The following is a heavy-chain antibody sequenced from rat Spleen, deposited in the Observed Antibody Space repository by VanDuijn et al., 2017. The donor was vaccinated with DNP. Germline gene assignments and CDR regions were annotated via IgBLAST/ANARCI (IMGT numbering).Heavy chain of an antibody. J-gene: IGHJ4*01. CDR2: IWGDGNT. CDR3: TRESWGYVMDA. D-gene: IGHD1-7*01. V-gene: IGHV2S75*01. CDR1: GFSLTNYG. Sequence: QVQLKKSGPVLVQAPETLSLTCTVSGFSLTNYGVIWVRQSPGKGLEWMGIIWGDGNTNYNSALKSRLSINRDTSKSQVFLKMNSLQTDATAIYYCTRESWGYVMDAWGQGASVTVSS.